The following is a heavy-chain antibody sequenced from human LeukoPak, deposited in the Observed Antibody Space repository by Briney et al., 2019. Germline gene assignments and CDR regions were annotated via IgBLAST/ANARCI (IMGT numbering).Heavy chain of an antibody. CDR2: INPNSGGT. CDR1: GYTFTGYY. Sequence: ASVKVSCKASGYTFTGYYMYWVRQAPGQGLEWMGWINPNSGGTSYAQKFQGRVTMTRDTSISTAYMELSRLRSDDTAVYYCARTGYSSTYRFTGDYWGQGTLVTVSS. J-gene: IGHJ4*02. V-gene: IGHV1-2*02. CDR3: ARTGYSSTYRFTGDY. D-gene: IGHD6-13*01.